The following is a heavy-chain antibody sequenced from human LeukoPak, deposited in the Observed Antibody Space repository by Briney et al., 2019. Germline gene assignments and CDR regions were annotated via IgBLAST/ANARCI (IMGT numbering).Heavy chain of an antibody. CDR2: IYYSGST. Sequence: PSETLSLTCTVSGGSISSGGYYWSWIRQHPGKGLEWIGYIYYSGSTYYNPSLKSRVTISVDTSKNQFSLKLSSVTAADTVVYYCAVSPPPYYWVDYWGQGTLVTVSS. V-gene: IGHV4-31*03. CDR1: GGSISSGGYY. CDR3: AVSPPPYYWVDY. D-gene: IGHD3-10*01. J-gene: IGHJ4*02.